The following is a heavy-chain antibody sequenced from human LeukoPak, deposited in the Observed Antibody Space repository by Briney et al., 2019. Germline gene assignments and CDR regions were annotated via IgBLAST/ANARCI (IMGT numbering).Heavy chain of an antibody. CDR2: INPNSGGT. CDR3: ARADAFDI. CDR1: GYTFTGYY. V-gene: IGHV1-2*06. Sequence: GGSLRLSCAASGYTFTGYYIHWMRQAPGQGLEWMGRINPNSGGTNYAQKFQGRVTMARDTSISTAYMELSRLTSDDTATYYCARADAFDIWGQGTMVTVSS. J-gene: IGHJ3*02.